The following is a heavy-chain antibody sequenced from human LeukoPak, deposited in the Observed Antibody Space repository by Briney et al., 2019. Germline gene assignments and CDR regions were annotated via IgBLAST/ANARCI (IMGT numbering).Heavy chain of an antibody. Sequence: GESLKISCKGSGYIFTSYWIGWVRPLPGKGLEWMGIIYPGDSDTRYSPSFQGQVTISADKSISTAYLQWSSLKASDTAMYYCARQGLRVAFDIWGQGTMVTVSS. CDR2: IYPGDSDT. J-gene: IGHJ3*02. CDR3: ARQGLRVAFDI. V-gene: IGHV5-51*01. D-gene: IGHD5-12*01. CDR1: GYIFTSYW.